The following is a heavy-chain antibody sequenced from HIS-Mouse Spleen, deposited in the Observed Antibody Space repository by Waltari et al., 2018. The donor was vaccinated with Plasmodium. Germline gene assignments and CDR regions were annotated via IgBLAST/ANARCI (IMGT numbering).Heavy chain of an antibody. J-gene: IGHJ4*02. CDR2: ISYDGSNK. CDR1: GFTFSSYA. CDR3: ARDLTSAAGTSPSLY. D-gene: IGHD6-13*01. V-gene: IGHV3-30-3*01. Sequence: QVQLVESGGGVVQPGRSLRLSCAASGFTFSSYAMHWVRQAPGKGLEWVAVISYDGSNKYYADSGKGRFTISRDNSKNTLYLQMNSLRAEDTAVYYCARDLTSAAGTSPSLYWGQGTLVTVSS.